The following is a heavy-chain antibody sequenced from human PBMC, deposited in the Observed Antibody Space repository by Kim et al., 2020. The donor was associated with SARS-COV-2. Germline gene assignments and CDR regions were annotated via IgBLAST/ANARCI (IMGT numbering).Heavy chain of an antibody. CDR3: ARGITMVRGVKRGLNP. CDR1: GYTFTSYD. V-gene: IGHV1-8*01. CDR2: MNPNSGNT. Sequence: ASVKVSCKASGYTFTSYDINWVRQATGQGLEWMGWMNPNSGNTGYAQKFQGRVTMTRNTSISTDYMELSSLRSEDTAVYYCARGITMVRGVKRGLNPWGQGTLVTVSS. J-gene: IGHJ5*02. D-gene: IGHD3-10*01.